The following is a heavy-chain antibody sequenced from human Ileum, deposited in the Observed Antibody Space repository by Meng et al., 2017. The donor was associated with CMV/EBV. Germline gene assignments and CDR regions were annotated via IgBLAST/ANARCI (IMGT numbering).Heavy chain of an antibody. CDR1: GFTFSSHA. V-gene: IGHV3-30-3*02. CDR2: ISYDGSNK. Sequence: GGSLRLSCAASGFTFSSHAMHWVRQAPGKGLEWVAVISYDGSNKYYADSVKGRFTISRDNSKNTLFLQMNSLRAEEKAVYYCAKSEPAKGFDPWGQGTLVTVSS. J-gene: IGHJ5*02. CDR3: AKSEPAKGFDP. D-gene: IGHD2-15*01.